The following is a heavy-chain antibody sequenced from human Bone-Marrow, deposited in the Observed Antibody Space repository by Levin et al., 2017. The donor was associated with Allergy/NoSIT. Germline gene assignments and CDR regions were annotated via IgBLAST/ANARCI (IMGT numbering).Heavy chain of an antibody. D-gene: IGHD3-10*01. Sequence: GGSLRLSCVGSGFMFSNSWMTWVRLAPGKGLEWVADMNSDGSQIHQVGSLKGRFTISRDNAKASLYLQMNSLRVEDTAIYYCARDRGWTSYDVWGQGTLVTVSS. CDR1: GFMFSNSW. CDR2: MNSDGSQI. V-gene: IGHV3-7*04. CDR3: ARDRGWTSYDV. J-gene: IGHJ3*01.